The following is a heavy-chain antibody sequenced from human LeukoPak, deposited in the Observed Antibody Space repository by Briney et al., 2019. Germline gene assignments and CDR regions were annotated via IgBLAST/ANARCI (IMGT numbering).Heavy chain of an antibody. D-gene: IGHD6-13*01. CDR2: ISFDGSHK. J-gene: IGHJ6*02. CDR3: ARDGRAAAGTYYYGLVV. Sequence: GGSLRLSCAASGFTFSSYAMHWVRQAPGKGLAWVSVISFDGSHKYYADSVKGRFTIFRDNSKNTLYLQMNSLRAEDTAVYYCARDGRAAAGTYYYGLVVWGQGTTVTVSS. V-gene: IGHV3-30*04. CDR1: GFTFSSYA.